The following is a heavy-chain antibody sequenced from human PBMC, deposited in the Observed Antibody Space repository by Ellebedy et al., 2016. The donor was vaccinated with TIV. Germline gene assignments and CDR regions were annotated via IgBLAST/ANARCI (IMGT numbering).Heavy chain of an antibody. V-gene: IGHV4-39*07. CDR3: ARDHGYFPGYFDL. J-gene: IGHJ2*01. CDR2: IYYSGST. Sequence: MPSETLSLTCTVSGGSISSSSYYWGWIRQPPGKGLEWIGSIYYSGSTNYNPSLKSRVTISVDTSKNQFSLKLSSVTAADTAVYYCARDHGYFPGYFDLWGRGTLVTVSS. D-gene: IGHD5-18*01. CDR1: GGSISSSSYY.